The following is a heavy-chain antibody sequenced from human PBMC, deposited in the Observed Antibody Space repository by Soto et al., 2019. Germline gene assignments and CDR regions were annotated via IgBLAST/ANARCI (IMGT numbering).Heavy chain of an antibody. CDR3: FRGGVTSRAFDY. V-gene: IGHV5-51*04. J-gene: IGHJ4*02. CDR2: IFPDDSDT. CDR1: GYIIKYYW. D-gene: IGHD3-16*01. Sequence: GEALNTSCKAPGYIIKYYWIGWVRPMPGQGLELMGIIFPDDSDTRYSPSLQGHVTISVDKPISTSYEQWSSLKAADGAIYYCFRGGVTSRAFDYWGQGTLVTVSS.